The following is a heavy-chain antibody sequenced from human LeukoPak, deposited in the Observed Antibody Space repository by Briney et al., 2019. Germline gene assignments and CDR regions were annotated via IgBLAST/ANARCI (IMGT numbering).Heavy chain of an antibody. D-gene: IGHD5-18*01. J-gene: IGHJ4*02. CDR1: GFTFTDTY. V-gene: IGHV4-38-2*02. CDR3: ARDYRAAMIDY. CDR2: IYYSGST. Sequence: GSLRLSCAVSGFTFTDTYMTWIRQAPGKGLEWIGSIYYSGSTYYNPSLKSRVTISVDTSKNQFSLKLSSVTAADTAVYYCARDYRAAMIDYWGQGTLVTVSS.